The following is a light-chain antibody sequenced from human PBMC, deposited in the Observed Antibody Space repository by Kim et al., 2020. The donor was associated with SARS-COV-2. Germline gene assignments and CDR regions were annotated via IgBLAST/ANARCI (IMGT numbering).Light chain of an antibody. V-gene: IGKV1-39*01. J-gene: IGKJ4*01. CDR1: QSISRY. Sequence: ASVGDRVTITCRESQSISRYLHWYQQKPGQAPNLLIYAASSLQSGVPSRFSGSGSGTDFTLSISNLQFEDFATYYCQQSYSTPRTFGGGTKVDIK. CDR2: AAS. CDR3: QQSYSTPRT.